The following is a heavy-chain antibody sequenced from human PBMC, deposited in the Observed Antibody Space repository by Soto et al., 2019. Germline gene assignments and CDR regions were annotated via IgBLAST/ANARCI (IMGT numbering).Heavy chain of an antibody. D-gene: IGHD3-22*01. J-gene: IGHJ3*02. V-gene: IGHV4-39*07. Sequence: SETLSLTCTVSGGSISSSSYYWGWIRQPPGKGLEWIGEIYHSGSTNYNPSLKSRVTISVDKSKNQFSLKLSSVTAADTAVYYCARDRYDSSGYVIIDAFDIWGQGTMVTVSS. CDR2: IYHSGST. CDR3: ARDRYDSSGYVIIDAFDI. CDR1: GGSISSSSYY.